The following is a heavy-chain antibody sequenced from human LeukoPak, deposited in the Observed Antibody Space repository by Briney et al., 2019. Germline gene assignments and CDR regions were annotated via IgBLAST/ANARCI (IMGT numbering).Heavy chain of an antibody. CDR2: IRSKAYGGTT. D-gene: IGHD2-21*02. CDR1: GFTFGDYA. CDR3: TRDSPSAYCGGDCYSA. Sequence: GGSLRLSCTASGFTFGDYAMSRVRQAPGKGLEWVGFIRSKAYGGTTEYAASVKGRFTISRDDSKSIAYLQMNSLKTEDTAVYYCTRDSPSAYCGGDCYSAWGQGTLVTVSS. J-gene: IGHJ5*02. V-gene: IGHV3-49*04.